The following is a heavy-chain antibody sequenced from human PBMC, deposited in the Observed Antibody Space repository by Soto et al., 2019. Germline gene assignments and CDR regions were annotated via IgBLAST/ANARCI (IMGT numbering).Heavy chain of an antibody. CDR2: IDPSDSYT. J-gene: IGHJ4*02. D-gene: IGHD5-12*01. CDR1: GYSFTSSW. Sequence: GESLKISCKGSGYSFTSSWISWVRQMPGKGLEWMGRIDPSDSYTNYNPSFQGHVTISADKSISTAYLQWSSLKASDTAMYYCARHAASGYSGYDSTFDYWGKGTLVTVSS. V-gene: IGHV5-10-1*01. CDR3: ARHAASGYSGYDSTFDY.